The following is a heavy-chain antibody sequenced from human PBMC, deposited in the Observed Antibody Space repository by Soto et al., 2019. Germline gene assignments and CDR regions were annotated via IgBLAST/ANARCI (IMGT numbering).Heavy chain of an antibody. J-gene: IGHJ6*02. D-gene: IGHD3-10*01. CDR3: ARDQKTYYYGSGSYYYYYGMDD. CDR2: IYYSGST. CDR1: GGSIRSYY. Sequence: SETLSLACTGCGGSIRSYYWRWIRQRPGKGLEWIGYIYYSGSTNYNPSLKSRVTISVDTSKNQFSLKLSSVTAADTAVYYCARDQKTYYYGSGSYYYYYGMDDWGQGTTATVPS. V-gene: IGHV4-59*01.